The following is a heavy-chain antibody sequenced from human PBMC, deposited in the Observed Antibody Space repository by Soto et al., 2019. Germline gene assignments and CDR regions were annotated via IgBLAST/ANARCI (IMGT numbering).Heavy chain of an antibody. CDR1: GFTFSSYE. V-gene: IGHV3-48*03. D-gene: IGHD2-2*01. CDR3: ARGSIVVPAARTFDP. Sequence: GGSLRISCAASGFTFSSYEMNWVRQAPGKGLEWVSYISSSGSTIYYADSVKGRFTISRDNAKNSLYLQMNSLRAEDTAVYYCARGSIVVPAARTFDPWGQGTLVTDS. CDR2: ISSSGSTI. J-gene: IGHJ5*02.